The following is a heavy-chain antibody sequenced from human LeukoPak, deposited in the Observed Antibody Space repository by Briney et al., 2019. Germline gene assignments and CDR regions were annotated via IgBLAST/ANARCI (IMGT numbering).Heavy chain of an antibody. CDR2: INLNSGGT. Sequence: ASVKVSCKASGYTFTDYHMHWVRQAPGQGLEWMGWINLNSGGTNYAQKFQGRVTMTRDTSISTAYVELSRLRSDDTAVYYCARQYSSSSYYFYYMDVWGKGTTVTVSS. D-gene: IGHD6-6*01. J-gene: IGHJ6*03. CDR3: ARQYSSSSYYFYYMDV. CDR1: GYTFTDYH. V-gene: IGHV1-2*02.